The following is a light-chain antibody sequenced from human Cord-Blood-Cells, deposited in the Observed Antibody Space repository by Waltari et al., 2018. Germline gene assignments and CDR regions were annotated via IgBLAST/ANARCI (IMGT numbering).Light chain of an antibody. CDR1: SSAVGGYNY. J-gene: IGLJ1*01. CDR2: DVS. Sequence: QSALTQPASVSGSPGQSITISCTGTSSAVGGYNYVPWYQQHPGKAPKLMIYDVSNRPSGVSNRFSGSKSGNTASLTISGLQAEDEADYYCSSYTSSSTLVVFGTGTKVTVL. V-gene: IGLV2-14*01. CDR3: SSYTSSSTLVV.